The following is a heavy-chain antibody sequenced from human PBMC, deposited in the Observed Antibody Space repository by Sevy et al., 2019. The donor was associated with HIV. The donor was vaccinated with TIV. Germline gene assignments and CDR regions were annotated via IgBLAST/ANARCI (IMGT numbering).Heavy chain of an antibody. D-gene: IGHD3-22*01. J-gene: IGHJ3*02. CDR1: GYTFTGYY. Sequence: GSVKVSCKASGYTFTGYYMVWVRQAPGQGLEWMGRINPNSGGTNYAQKFQGRVTMTRDTSISTAYMELSSLRSDDTAVYYCAREWGITMTNAFDIWGQGTMVTVSS. CDR3: AREWGITMTNAFDI. CDR2: INPNSGGT. V-gene: IGHV1-2*06.